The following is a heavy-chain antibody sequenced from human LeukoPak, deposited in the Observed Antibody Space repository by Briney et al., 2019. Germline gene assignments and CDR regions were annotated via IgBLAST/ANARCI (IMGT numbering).Heavy chain of an antibody. CDR1: GFTSSSYG. J-gene: IGHJ4*02. Sequence: GGSLRLSCAASGFTSSSYGMHWVRQAPGKGLEWVAVISYDGSNKYYADSVKGRFTISRDNSKNTLYLQMNSLRAEDTAVYYCAKGTRAWFGELQNHPFDYWGQGTLVTVSS. CDR2: ISYDGSNK. V-gene: IGHV3-30*18. D-gene: IGHD3-10*01. CDR3: AKGTRAWFGELQNHPFDY.